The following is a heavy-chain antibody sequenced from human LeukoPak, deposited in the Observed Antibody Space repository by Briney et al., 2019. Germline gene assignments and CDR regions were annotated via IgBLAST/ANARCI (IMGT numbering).Heavy chain of an antibody. CDR3: ASRGYCSGGSCYYFDY. Sequence: SETLSLTCAVYGGSFSGYYWSWIRQPPGKGLEWIGEINHSGSTNYNPSLTSRVTISVDTSKNQSSLKLSSVTAADTAVYYCASRGYCSGGSCYYFDYWGQGTLVTVSS. D-gene: IGHD2-15*01. J-gene: IGHJ4*02. CDR1: GGSFSGYY. CDR2: INHSGST. V-gene: IGHV4-34*01.